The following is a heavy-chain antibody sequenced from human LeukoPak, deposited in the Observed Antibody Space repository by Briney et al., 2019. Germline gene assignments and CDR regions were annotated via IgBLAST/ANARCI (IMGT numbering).Heavy chain of an antibody. V-gene: IGHV1-2*02. CDR3: ARDQPALDY. J-gene: IGHJ4*02. CDR1: GFTFIGYY. CDR2: INLNTGDT. Sequence: GASGKVSCKASGFTFIGYYMHWVRQAPGQGLEWMGWINLNTGDTDYAPKFQGRVTMTRDTSITTAYMELSRLRYDDTAVYYCARDQPALDYWGRGTLVTVSS.